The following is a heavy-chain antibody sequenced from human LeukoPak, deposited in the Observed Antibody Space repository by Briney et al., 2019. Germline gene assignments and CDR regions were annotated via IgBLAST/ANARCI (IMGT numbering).Heavy chain of an antibody. CDR1: GFTFGNYW. Sequence: GGSLRLSCVPSGFTFGNYWRSWVRQAPGKGLEWVAKGKEDGSEKNYVDSVKGRFTISRDNAENAVHLEMNSLRAEDTAIYYCTRMYLYESSGYRPSDYWGQGTLVTVSS. CDR2: GKEDGSEK. CDR3: TRMYLYESSGYRPSDY. J-gene: IGHJ4*02. D-gene: IGHD3-22*01. V-gene: IGHV3-7*01.